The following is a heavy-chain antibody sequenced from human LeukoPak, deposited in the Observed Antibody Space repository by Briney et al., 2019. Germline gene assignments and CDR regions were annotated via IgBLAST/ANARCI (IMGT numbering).Heavy chain of an antibody. CDR1: GGSISSYY. Sequence: SETLSLTCTVSGGSISSYYWSWIRQPPGKGLEWIGSIYYSGTTHYNPSLKSRVTIAVDTSKNQFSLKLSSVTAADTAVYYCASSGPMVRGAGDWFDPWGQGTLVTVSS. D-gene: IGHD3-10*01. J-gene: IGHJ5*02. CDR3: ASSGPMVRGAGDWFDP. CDR2: IYYSGTT. V-gene: IGHV4-59*01.